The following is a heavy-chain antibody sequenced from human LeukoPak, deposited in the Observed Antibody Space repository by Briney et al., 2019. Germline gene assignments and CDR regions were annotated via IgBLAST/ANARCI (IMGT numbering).Heavy chain of an antibody. J-gene: IGHJ4*02. CDR1: GGSISDYY. CDR3: ARSTYGYSLDY. D-gene: IGHD5-18*01. Sequence: SETLSLTCTLSGGSISDYYWSWIRQPPGKGLEWIGYIYYSGSTNYNPSLKSRVTISVDTSKNQFSLKLTSETAADTAVYYCARSTYGYSLDYWGQGTLVTVSS. CDR2: IYYSGST. V-gene: IGHV4-59*01.